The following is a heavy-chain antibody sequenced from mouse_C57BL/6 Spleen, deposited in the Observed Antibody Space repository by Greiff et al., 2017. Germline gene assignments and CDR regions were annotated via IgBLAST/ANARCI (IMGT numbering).Heavy chain of an antibody. CDR2: INPNNGGT. CDR1: GYTFTDYY. D-gene: IGHD3-2*02. V-gene: IGHV1-26*01. J-gene: IGHJ4*01. Sequence: EVQLQQSGPELVKPGASVKISCKASGYTFTDYYMNWVKQSHGKSLEWIGDINPNNGGTSYNQKFKGKATLTVDKSSSTAYMELRSLTSEDSAVYYCARAEGSGYAMDYWGQGTSVTVSS. CDR3: ARAEGSGYAMDY.